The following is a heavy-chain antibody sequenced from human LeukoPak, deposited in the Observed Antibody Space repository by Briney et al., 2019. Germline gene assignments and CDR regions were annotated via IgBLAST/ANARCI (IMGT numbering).Heavy chain of an antibody. V-gene: IGHV3-7*03. D-gene: IGHD3-10*01. J-gene: IGHJ4*02. CDR1: GVSFSDFY. CDR3: ARTRASLAF. Sequence: TGGSLRLSCAASGVSFSDFYMSWVRQAPGKGLEWVASVYKDGSEKNYADSVKGRFTISRDNTQNSLYLQMNSLRAEDTAVYYCARTRASLAFWGQGTLVTVSS. CDR2: VYKDGSEK.